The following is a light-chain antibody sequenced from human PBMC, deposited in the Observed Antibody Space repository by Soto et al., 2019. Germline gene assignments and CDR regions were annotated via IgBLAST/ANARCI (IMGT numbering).Light chain of an antibody. V-gene: IGKV3-20*01. CDR1: QSVTSSY. CDR2: GAS. J-gene: IGKJ1*01. CDR3: HQYGSSPRT. Sequence: ESVLTQSPGTLSLSPGERATLSCRASQSVTSSYLAWYQQKPGQAPRLLIYGASSRATGIPDRFSGSGSGTDFTLTISRLEPEDFAVYYCHQYGSSPRTFGQGTKVETK.